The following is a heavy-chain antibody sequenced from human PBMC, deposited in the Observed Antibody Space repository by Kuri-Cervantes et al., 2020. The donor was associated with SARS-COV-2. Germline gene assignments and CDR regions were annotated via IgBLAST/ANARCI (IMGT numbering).Heavy chain of an antibody. CDR3: ARPGYSSSNEPELDFDY. D-gene: IGHD6-13*01. J-gene: IGHJ4*02. CDR2: IYYSGST. Sequence: SETLSLTCTVSGGSISSYYWSWIRQPPGKGLEWIGYIYYSGSTNYNPSLKGRVTISVDTSKNQFSLKLSSVTAADTAVYYCARPGYSSSNEPELDFDYWGQGTLVTVSS. CDR1: GGSISSYY. V-gene: IGHV4-59*01.